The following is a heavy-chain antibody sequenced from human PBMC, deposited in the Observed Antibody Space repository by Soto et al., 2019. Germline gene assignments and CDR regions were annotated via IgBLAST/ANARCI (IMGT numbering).Heavy chain of an antibody. CDR3: AKWARITMIVVVPPYIDY. J-gene: IGHJ4*02. CDR2: ISGSGGST. D-gene: IGHD3-22*01. V-gene: IGHV3-23*01. CDR1: GFTFSSYA. Sequence: GSLRLSCAASGFTFSSYAMSWVRQAPGKGLEWVSAISGSGGSTYYADSVKGRFTISRDNSKNTLYLQMNSLRAEDTAVYYCAKWARITMIVVVPPYIDYWGQGTLVTVSS.